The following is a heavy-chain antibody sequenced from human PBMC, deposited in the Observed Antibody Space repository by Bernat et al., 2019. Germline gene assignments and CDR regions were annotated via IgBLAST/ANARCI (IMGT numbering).Heavy chain of an antibody. CDR3: AKGDILTGYNFDY. Sequence: EVQLLESGGGLVQPGGSLRLSCAASGFTFSSYAMSWVRQAPGKGLEWVSAISGSGGSTYYADSVKGRFTISRDNFKNTLYLQMNSLRAEDTAVYYCAKGDILTGYNFDYWGQGTLVTVSS. J-gene: IGHJ4*02. D-gene: IGHD3-9*01. CDR2: ISGSGGST. V-gene: IGHV3-23*01. CDR1: GFTFSSYA.